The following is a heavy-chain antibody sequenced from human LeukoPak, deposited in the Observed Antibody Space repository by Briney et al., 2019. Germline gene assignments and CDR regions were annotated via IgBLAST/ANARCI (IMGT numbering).Heavy chain of an antibody. CDR3: ARDPTDSSGYFGTLYYYYYYGMDV. V-gene: IGHV1-18*01. Sequence: ASVKVSCKASGYTFTSYGISWVRQAPGQGLEWMGWISAYNGNTNYAQKLQGRVTMTTDTSTSTAYMELRSLRSDDTAVYYRARDPTDSSGYFGTLYYYYYYGMDVWGQGTTVTVSS. J-gene: IGHJ6*02. D-gene: IGHD3-22*01. CDR1: GYTFTSYG. CDR2: ISAYNGNT.